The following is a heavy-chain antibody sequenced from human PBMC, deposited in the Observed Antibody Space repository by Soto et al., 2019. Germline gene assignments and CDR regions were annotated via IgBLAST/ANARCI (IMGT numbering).Heavy chain of an antibody. CDR2: IIPIFGTA. D-gene: IGHD3-22*01. Sequence: SVKVSCKASGGTFSSYAISWVRQAPGQGLEWMGGIIPIFGTANYAQKFQGRVTITADESTSTAYMELSSLRSEDTAVYYCARGSAIRIQPQDSSGYYSYYFDYWGQGTLVTVSS. V-gene: IGHV1-69*13. J-gene: IGHJ4*02. CDR3: ARGSAIRIQPQDSSGYYSYYFDY. CDR1: GGTFSSYA.